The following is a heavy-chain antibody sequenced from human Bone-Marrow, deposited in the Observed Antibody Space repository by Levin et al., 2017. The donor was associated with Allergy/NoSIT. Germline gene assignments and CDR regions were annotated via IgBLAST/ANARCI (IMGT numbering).Heavy chain of an antibody. CDR3: TRSIHGGNQIVH. V-gene: IGHV3-74*01. CDR2: IKGDGTIT. Sequence: GESLKISCAASGFTFSIYWMHWVRQDPGKGLVWVSRIKGDGTITTYADSVKGRFTISRDNAKNTLDLQMNSLRGEDTGVYYCTRSIHGGNQIVHWGQGTLVTVSS. D-gene: IGHD4-23*01. J-gene: IGHJ5*02. CDR1: GFTFSIYW.